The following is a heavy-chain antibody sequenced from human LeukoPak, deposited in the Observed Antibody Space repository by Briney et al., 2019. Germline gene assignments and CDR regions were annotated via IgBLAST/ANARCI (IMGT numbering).Heavy chain of an antibody. D-gene: IGHD1-1*01. CDR2: ISGSGGST. Sequence: SGGSLRLSCAASGFTFSSYAMSWVRQAPGKGLEWVSVISGSGGSTYSADSVKGRFTISRDNAKNSLYLQMNSLRAEDMALYYCAKALGSTKTTAFDIWGQGTMVTVSS. V-gene: IGHV3-23*01. CDR3: AKALGSTKTTAFDI. CDR1: GFTFSSYA. J-gene: IGHJ3*02.